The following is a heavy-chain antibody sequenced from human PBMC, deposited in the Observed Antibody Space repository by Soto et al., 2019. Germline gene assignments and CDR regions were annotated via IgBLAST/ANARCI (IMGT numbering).Heavy chain of an antibody. D-gene: IGHD4-4*01. CDR2: ISAYNGNT. Sequence: ASVKVSCKASGYTFTSYGISWVRQAPGQGLEWMGWISAYNGNTNYAQKLQGRVTMTTDTSTSTAYMELRSLRSDDTAVYYCARDAQEYGSNYLAGYYHGMDVWG. CDR3: ARDAQEYGSNYLAGYYHGMDV. CDR1: GYTFTSYG. V-gene: IGHV1-18*01. J-gene: IGHJ6*01.